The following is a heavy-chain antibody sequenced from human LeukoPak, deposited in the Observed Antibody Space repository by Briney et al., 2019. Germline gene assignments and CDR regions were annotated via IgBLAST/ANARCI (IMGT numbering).Heavy chain of an antibody. V-gene: IGHV3-23*01. Sequence: GGSLRLSCAASGFTFSSYAMSWVRQAPGEGLEWVSAISGSDGSTYYADSVKGRFTISRDNSKNTLYLQLKSLRAEDTAVYYCATDSSSGTYFDYWGQGTLVTVSS. D-gene: IGHD1-26*01. CDR2: ISGSDGST. CDR1: GFTFSSYA. J-gene: IGHJ4*02. CDR3: ATDSSSGTYFDY.